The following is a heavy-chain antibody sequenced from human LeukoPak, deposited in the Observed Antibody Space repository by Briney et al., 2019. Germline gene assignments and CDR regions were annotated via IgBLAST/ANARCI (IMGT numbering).Heavy chain of an antibody. CDR3: AKSLTTPYYYYAMDV. D-gene: IGHD4/OR15-4a*01. CDR2: MRSKGNGGTT. J-gene: IGHJ6*02. V-gene: IGHV3-49*04. Sequence: PGRSLRLSCTTSGFNFGDYAMSWVRQAPGKGLEWVGFMRSKGNGGTTEYAASVKGRFSISRDDSKNTLYLQMNSLRAEDTAVYYCAKSLTTPYYYYAMDVWGQGTTVTVSS. CDR1: GFNFGDYA.